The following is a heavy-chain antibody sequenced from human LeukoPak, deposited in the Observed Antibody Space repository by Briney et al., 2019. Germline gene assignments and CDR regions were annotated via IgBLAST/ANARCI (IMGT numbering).Heavy chain of an antibody. CDR2: VDPEDGET. D-gene: IGHD3-3*01. V-gene: IGHV1-69-2*01. CDR3: ATGSSGFLDY. J-gene: IGHJ4*02. Sequence: ASVKVSCKVSGYTFTDYYMHWVQQAPGEGLEWMGLVDPEDGETIYAEKFQGRVTITADTSTDTAYMELSSLRSEDTAVYYCATGSSGFLDYWGQGTLVTVSS. CDR1: GYTFTDYY.